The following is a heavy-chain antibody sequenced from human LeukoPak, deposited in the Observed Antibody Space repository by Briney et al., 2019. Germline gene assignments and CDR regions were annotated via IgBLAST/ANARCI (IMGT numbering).Heavy chain of an antibody. D-gene: IGHD6-13*01. V-gene: IGHV1-2*02. CDR3: ARDRPYSSSWYTIDY. CDR2: INPNSGDT. Sequence: ASVKVSCKGSGYTFTGYHIHWVRQAPGHGPEWTGWINPNSGDTNYAQKFQGRVSLTGDTSISTVYMELSRLRSDDTAVYYCARDRPYSSSWYTIDYWGQGTLVTVSS. CDR1: GYTFTGYH. J-gene: IGHJ4*02.